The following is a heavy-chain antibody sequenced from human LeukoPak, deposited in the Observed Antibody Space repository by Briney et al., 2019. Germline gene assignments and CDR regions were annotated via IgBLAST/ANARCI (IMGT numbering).Heavy chain of an antibody. CDR3: ARADYGDYRLVDH. Sequence: PGGSLRLSCAASGFTFSIYSINWVRQAPGKGLEWVSFITGNSNYIYYADSVKGRFTISRDNAKNSLYLQMNSLRGEDTAVYYCARADYGDYRLVDHWGQGTLVTVSS. J-gene: IGHJ4*02. CDR2: ITGNSNYI. CDR1: GFTFSIYS. D-gene: IGHD4-17*01. V-gene: IGHV3-21*01.